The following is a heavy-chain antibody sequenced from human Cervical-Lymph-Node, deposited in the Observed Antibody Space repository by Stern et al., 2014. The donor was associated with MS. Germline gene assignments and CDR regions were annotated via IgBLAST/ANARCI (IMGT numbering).Heavy chain of an antibody. CDR2: INAGGSTT. Sequence: EVQLVEYGGGIVQPGGSLRLSCAASGFIFSSYWMHWVRQAPGKGPVWVSQINAGGSTTDYADSVKGRFTISRDNAKNTLYVQMNSLRVEDTAVYFCARGFQGGFDPWGQGTLVTVSA. CDR3: ARGFQGGFDP. D-gene: IGHD3-16*01. CDR1: GFIFSSYW. J-gene: IGHJ5*02. V-gene: IGHV3-74*02.